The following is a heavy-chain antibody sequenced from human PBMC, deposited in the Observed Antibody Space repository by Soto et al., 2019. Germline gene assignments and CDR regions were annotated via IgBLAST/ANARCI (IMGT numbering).Heavy chain of an antibody. CDR3: ARDSEGYCSGGSCYSPD. D-gene: IGHD2-15*01. CDR1: GFTFSSYS. CDR2: ISSSSSYI. J-gene: IGHJ4*02. Sequence: ESGGGLVKPGGSLRLSCAGSGFTFSSYSMNWARQAPGKGLEWVSSISSSSSYIYYADSVKGRFTISRDNAKNSLYLQMNSLRAEDTAVYYCARDSEGYCSGGSCYSPDWGQGTLVTVSS. V-gene: IGHV3-21*01.